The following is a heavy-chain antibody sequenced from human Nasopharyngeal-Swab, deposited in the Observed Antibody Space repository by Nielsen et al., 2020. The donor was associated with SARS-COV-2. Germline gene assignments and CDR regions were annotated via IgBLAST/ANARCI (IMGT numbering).Heavy chain of an antibody. J-gene: IGHJ5*02. V-gene: IGHV3-7*01. CDR2: IKQDGSEK. Sequence: VRQAPGKGLEWVANIKQDGSEKYYVDSVKGRFTISRDNAKNSLYLQMNSLRAEDTAVYHCARGWSGYYTAFWFDPWGQGTLVTVSS. D-gene: IGHD3-3*01. CDR3: ARGWSGYYTAFWFDP.